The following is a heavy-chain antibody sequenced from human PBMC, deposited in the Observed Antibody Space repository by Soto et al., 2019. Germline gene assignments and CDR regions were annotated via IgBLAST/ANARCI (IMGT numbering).Heavy chain of an antibody. D-gene: IGHD3-10*01. CDR1: RDSMSDFY. CDR3: ARFRRNYFDY. CDR2: INYVGRT. V-gene: IGHV4-59*01. J-gene: IGHJ4*02. Sequence: LSLTCTVSRDSMSDFYRSGIRQTPVKGLEFIGYINYVGRTSHYSLSLQSRVTISLDSSKNQFSLILSSLTAADTAVYFCARFRRNYFDYWGQGTLVTGSS.